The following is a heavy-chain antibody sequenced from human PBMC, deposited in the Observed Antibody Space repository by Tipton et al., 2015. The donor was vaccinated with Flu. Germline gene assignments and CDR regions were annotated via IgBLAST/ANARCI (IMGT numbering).Heavy chain of an antibody. CDR3: ARYDSDFYFYFDF. CDR2: VYTSGST. Sequence: GLVKPSQTLSLTCTVSGNSIRSASFYWSWIRQPAGKGLEWIGRVYTSGSTNYNPSLKSRVTMSVDTSKNQFSLKLTSVTAADTAVYYCARYDSDFYFYFDFWGRGAPVTVSS. D-gene: IGHD3-3*01. V-gene: IGHV4-61*02. J-gene: IGHJ4*02. CDR1: GNSIRSASFY.